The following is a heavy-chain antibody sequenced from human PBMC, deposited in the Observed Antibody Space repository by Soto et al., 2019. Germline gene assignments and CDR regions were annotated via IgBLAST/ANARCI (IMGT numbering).Heavy chain of an antibody. CDR3: ARREIQGPIDY. CDR1: RYSIASSNW. J-gene: IGHJ4*02. Sequence: SATRSLTCAIHRYSIASSNWWGWIRQSPGKGLEWIGYIYYSGTTYYNPSLKSRVTMSVDTSKNQFSLKLTSVTAVDTAVYYCARREIQGPIDYWGQG. V-gene: IGHV4-28*01. CDR2: IYYSGTT. D-gene: IGHD1-26*01.